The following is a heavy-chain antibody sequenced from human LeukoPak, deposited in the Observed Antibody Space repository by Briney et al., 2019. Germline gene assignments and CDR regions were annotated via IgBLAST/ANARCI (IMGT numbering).Heavy chain of an antibody. CDR2: IYYSGST. CDR1: GGSTSSSSYY. CDR3: ARALSGSRGPWAFDI. J-gene: IGHJ3*02. D-gene: IGHD1-26*01. Sequence: SETLSLTCTVSGGSTSSSSYYWGWIRQPPGKGLEWIGSIYYSGSTYYNPSLKSRVTISVDTSKNQFSLKLSSVTAADTAVYYCARALSGSRGPWAFDIWGQGTMVTVSS. V-gene: IGHV4-39*07.